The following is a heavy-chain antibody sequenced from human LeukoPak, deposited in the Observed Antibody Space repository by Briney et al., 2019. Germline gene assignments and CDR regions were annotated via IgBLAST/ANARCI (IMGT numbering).Heavy chain of an antibody. J-gene: IGHJ4*02. CDR2: IIGSGGST. D-gene: IGHD2/OR15-2a*01. CDR1: GFIFSSYA. V-gene: IGHV3-23*01. CDR3: AKDLKIFRY. Sequence: GGSLMLFCAASGFIFSSYAMRWVRQAAGKGLEWVSAIIGSGGSTNYAASVKGRFTISRDNSKNTLYLQMNSLRAEDTAVYYCAKDLKIFRYWGQGTLVTVSS.